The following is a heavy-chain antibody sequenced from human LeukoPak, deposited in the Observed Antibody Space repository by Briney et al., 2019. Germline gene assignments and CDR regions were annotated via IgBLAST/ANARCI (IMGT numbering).Heavy chain of an antibody. CDR3: AIGFRGSFDY. Sequence: SETLSLTCTVSGGSINSGNYYWNWIRQPPGKGLEWIGYIYYTGSTYYNPSLKSRVIILVDMSKNQFSLKLSSVTAADTAVYYCAIGFRGSFDYWGQGTLVTVSS. J-gene: IGHJ4*02. D-gene: IGHD3-10*01. CDR1: GGSINSGNYY. CDR2: IYYTGST. V-gene: IGHV4-30-4*08.